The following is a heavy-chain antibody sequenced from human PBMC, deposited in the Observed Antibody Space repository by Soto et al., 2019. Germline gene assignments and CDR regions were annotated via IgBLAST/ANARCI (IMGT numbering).Heavy chain of an antibody. Sequence: PSETLSLTCTVSGGSISSGGYYWSWIRQHPGKGLEWIGYIYYSGSTYYNPSLKSRVTISVDTSKNQFSLKLSSVTAADTAVYYCARDPLRYNSTGGVWGQGTLVTVSS. CDR1: GGSISSGGYY. V-gene: IGHV4-31*03. CDR3: ARDPLRYNSTGGV. D-gene: IGHD2-2*02. J-gene: IGHJ4*02. CDR2: IYYSGST.